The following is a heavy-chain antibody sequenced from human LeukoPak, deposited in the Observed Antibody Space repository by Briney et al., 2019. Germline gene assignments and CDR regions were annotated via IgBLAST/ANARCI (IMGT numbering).Heavy chain of an antibody. D-gene: IGHD6-13*01. CDR1: GFTFYS. CDR3: ARVPTWGYSSSPNYFDY. V-gene: IGHV3-48*04. CDR2: ISSSGSTI. J-gene: IGHJ4*02. Sequence: GGSLRLSCAAPGFTFYSMNWVRQTPGKGLEWVSYISSSGSTIYYADSVKGRFTISRDNAKNSLYLQMNSLRAEDTAVYYCARVPTWGYSSSPNYFDYWGQGTLVTVSS.